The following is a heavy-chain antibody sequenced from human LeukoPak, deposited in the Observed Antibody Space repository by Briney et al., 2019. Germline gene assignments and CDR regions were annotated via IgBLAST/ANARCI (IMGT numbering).Heavy chain of an antibody. CDR1: GGSISSSSYY. CDR2: IYYSGST. CDR3: ARVGRTGIFDY. Sequence: SETLSLTCTVSGGSISSSSYYWGWIRQPPGKGLEWIGSIYYSGSTYYNPSLKSRVTISVDTSKNQFSLKLSSVTAADTAVYYCARVGRTGIFDYWGQGTLVTVSS. V-gene: IGHV4-39*07. J-gene: IGHJ4*02. D-gene: IGHD1-14*01.